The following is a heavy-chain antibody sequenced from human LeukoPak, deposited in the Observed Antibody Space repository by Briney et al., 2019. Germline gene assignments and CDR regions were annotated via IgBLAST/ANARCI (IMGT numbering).Heavy chain of an antibody. D-gene: IGHD3-22*01. Sequence: ASVKVSCNASGYTFTSYYMHWVRQAPGQGLEWMGIINPSGGSTSYAQKFQGRVTMTRDTSTSTVYMELSSLRSEDTAVYYCARASHYYDSSGSFDYWGQGTLVTVSS. CDR2: INPSGGST. V-gene: IGHV1-46*01. CDR3: ARASHYYDSSGSFDY. CDR1: GYTFTSYY. J-gene: IGHJ4*02.